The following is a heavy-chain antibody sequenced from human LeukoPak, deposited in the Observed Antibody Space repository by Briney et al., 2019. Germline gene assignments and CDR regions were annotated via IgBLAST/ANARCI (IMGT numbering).Heavy chain of an antibody. CDR3: ARDLGSYDYVWGSYRYVNVRDY. D-gene: IGHD3-16*02. V-gene: IGHV3-33*01. Sequence: GGSLRLSCAASGFTFSSYGMHWVRQAPGKGLEWVAVIWYDGSNKYYADSVKGRFTISRDNSKNTLYLQMNSLRAEDTAVYYCARDLGSYDYVWGSYRYVNVRDYWGQGTLVTVSS. CDR1: GFTFSSYG. CDR2: IWYDGSNK. J-gene: IGHJ4*02.